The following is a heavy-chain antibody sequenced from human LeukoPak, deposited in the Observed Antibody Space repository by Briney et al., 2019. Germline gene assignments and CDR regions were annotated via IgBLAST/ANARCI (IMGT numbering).Heavy chain of an antibody. CDR2: INAGNGNT. CDR1: GYTFTSYA. CDR3: ARDRGAAAGTLRGYYYYYMDV. J-gene: IGHJ6*03. D-gene: IGHD6-13*01. Sequence: ASVKVSCKASGYTFTSYAMHWVCQAPGQRLEWMGWINAGNGNTKYSQEFQGRVTITRDTSASTAYMELSSLRSEDMAVYYCARDRGAAAGTLRGYYYYYMDVWGKGTTVTVSS. V-gene: IGHV1-3*03.